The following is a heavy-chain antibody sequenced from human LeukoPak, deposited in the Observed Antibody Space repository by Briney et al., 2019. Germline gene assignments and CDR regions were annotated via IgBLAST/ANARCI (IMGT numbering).Heavy chain of an antibody. J-gene: IGHJ4*02. V-gene: IGHV3-7*01. CDR3: VKPYYFSSGSLN. Sequence: GGSLRLSCTVSGFTVSTNSMTWVRQAPGKGLEWVATMNQDGSEQLYMDSVKGRFIISRDNAKNSLHLQMNSLRAEDAAVYYCVKPYYFSSGSLNWGQGTLVTVSS. CDR2: MNQDGSEQ. D-gene: IGHD3-10*01. CDR1: GFTVSTNS.